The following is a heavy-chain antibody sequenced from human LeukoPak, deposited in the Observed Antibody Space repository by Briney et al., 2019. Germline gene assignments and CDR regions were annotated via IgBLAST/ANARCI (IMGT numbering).Heavy chain of an antibody. Sequence: GASVKDSCKGSGCTHTDYHMHWVGQAPGQGLEWMGWINPHSGGTKYEQRSQGRVTMTRDTSFSTAYMELTRLTSDDTAAYYCARDRSNLWPTGAMDVWGQGTAVTVSS. CDR1: GCTHTDYH. J-gene: IGHJ6*02. D-gene: IGHD3-10*01. V-gene: IGHV1-2*02. CDR3: ARDRSNLWPTGAMDV. CDR2: INPHSGGT.